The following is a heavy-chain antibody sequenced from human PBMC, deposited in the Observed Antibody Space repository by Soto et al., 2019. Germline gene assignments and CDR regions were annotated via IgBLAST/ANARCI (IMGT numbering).Heavy chain of an antibody. CDR3: ATRITVVRLLIPPFDP. J-gene: IGHJ5*02. D-gene: IGHD2-21*01. CDR1: GLSVNGYY. Sequence: PSETISFSWSLYGLSVNGYYWTWIRRPPWLGVESIGEINHTGGTHYNTSLKSRVTMSVDTSKIQFSLRLSSVTAADTAIYYCATRITVVRLLIPPFDPGGQGTQVTVSS. V-gene: IGHV4-34*01. CDR2: INHTGGT.